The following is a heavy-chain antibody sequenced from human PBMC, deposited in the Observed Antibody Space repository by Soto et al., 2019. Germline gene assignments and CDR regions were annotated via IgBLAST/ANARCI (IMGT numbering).Heavy chain of an antibody. J-gene: IGHJ4*02. Sequence: LRLSCAASGFTFSSYWMSWVRQAPGKGLEWVANIKQDGSEKYYVDSVKGRFTISRDNAKNSLYLQMNSLRAEDTAVYYCVFLGGYNYFDYWGQGTLVTVSS. CDR2: IKQDGSEK. CDR3: VFLGGYNYFDY. D-gene: IGHD1-26*01. V-gene: IGHV3-7*01. CDR1: GFTFSSYW.